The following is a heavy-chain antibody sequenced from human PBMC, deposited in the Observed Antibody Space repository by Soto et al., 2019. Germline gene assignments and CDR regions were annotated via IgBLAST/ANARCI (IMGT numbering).Heavy chain of an antibody. D-gene: IGHD2-15*01. CDR3: AKDVIAAPPTEWFEQ. Sequence: GGSLRLSCAASGFTFSTYAMTWVRQTPGKGLEWVSVVSGSGDTVYYADSVKGRFTVSRDNSKNTLYLQLNSLRAEDTALYYCAKDVIAAPPTEWFEQWGQGTLATV. J-gene: IGHJ5*02. CDR1: GFTFSTYA. V-gene: IGHV3-23*01. CDR2: VSGSGDTV.